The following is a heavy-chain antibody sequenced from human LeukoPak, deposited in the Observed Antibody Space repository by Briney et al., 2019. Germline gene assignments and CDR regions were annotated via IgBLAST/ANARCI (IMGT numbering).Heavy chain of an antibody. CDR1: GFTFSNYA. Sequence: GGSLRLSCAASGFTFSNYAMNWVRQAPGKGLEWVSAATASGGTTYYADSMKGQFTISRDNSKNTLYLQMDSLRAEDTAVYYCVRGGTNYYYDYWGQGTLVTVSP. CDR2: ATASGGTT. CDR3: VRGGTNYYYDY. J-gene: IGHJ4*02. D-gene: IGHD1-26*01. V-gene: IGHV3-23*01.